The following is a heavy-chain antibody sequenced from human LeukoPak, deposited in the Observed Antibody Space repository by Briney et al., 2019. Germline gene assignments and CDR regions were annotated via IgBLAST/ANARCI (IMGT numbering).Heavy chain of an antibody. CDR2: IKSKSDGGTT. J-gene: IGHJ4*02. D-gene: IGHD5-18*01. V-gene: IGHV3-15*01. CDR1: GLTFTNAS. Sequence: PGGSLRLSCAAHGLTFTNASMSWARQAPGKGLEWVGRIKSKSDGGTTDYAAPVKGRFTISRDDSKNTLYLQMNSLKTEDTAVYYCVDTLFDYWGQGALVTVSS. CDR3: VDTLFDY.